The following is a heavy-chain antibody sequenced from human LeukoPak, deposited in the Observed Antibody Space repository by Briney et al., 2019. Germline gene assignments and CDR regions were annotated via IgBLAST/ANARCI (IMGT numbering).Heavy chain of an antibody. CDR3: ATSRPEYHYDILTGYHYRNWFNP. CDR1: GYTLTELS. D-gene: IGHD3-9*01. V-gene: IGHV1-24*01. J-gene: IGHJ5*02. CDR2: FDPEDGET. Sequence: ASVKVSCKVSGYTLTELSMHWVRQAPGKGLEWMGGFDPEDGETIYAQKFQGRVTMTEDTSTDTAYMELSSLRSEDTAVYYCATSRPEYHYDILTGYHYRNWFNPWGQGTLVTVSS.